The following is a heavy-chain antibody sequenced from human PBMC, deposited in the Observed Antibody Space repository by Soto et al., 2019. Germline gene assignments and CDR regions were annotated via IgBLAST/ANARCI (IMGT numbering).Heavy chain of an antibody. CDR2: ISWNSGTR. V-gene: IGHV3-9*01. D-gene: IGHD5-18*01. J-gene: IGHJ4*02. CDR1: GFTFDIYA. Sequence: EVQLVDSGGGLVQPGRSLRLSCAASGFTFDIYAMHWVRQAPGKGLEWVASISWNSGTRGYADSVKGRFTISRDNAKNSLYLQMDSLRTEDTAFYYCAKELGGYSDGDELDHWGQGTLVAVSS. CDR3: AKELGGYSDGDELDH.